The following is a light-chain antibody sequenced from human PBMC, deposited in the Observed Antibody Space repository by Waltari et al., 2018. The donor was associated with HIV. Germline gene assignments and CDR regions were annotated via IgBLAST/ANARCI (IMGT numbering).Light chain of an antibody. CDR3: QLWDSSSDHYV. CDR2: DDT. J-gene: IGLJ1*01. CDR1: NIGTKS. V-gene: IGLV3-21*02. Sequence: SVAPGQTAKIPCGGNNIGTKSVHWYQQKPGQAPVLVIYDDTDRPSGIPERFSGSNSGNTATLTISRVEAGDEADYYCQLWDSSSDHYVFGQGTQVTVL.